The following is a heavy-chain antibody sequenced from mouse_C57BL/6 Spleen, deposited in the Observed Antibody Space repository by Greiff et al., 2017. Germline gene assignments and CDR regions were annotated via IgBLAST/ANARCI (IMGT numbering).Heavy chain of an antibody. J-gene: IGHJ3*01. Sequence: VQLKQSGPGMVKPSQSLSLTCTVTGYSITSGYDWHWIRHFPGNKLEWMGYISYSGSTNYNPSLKSRISITHDTSKNHFFLKLNSVTTEDTATYYCARGGTKGFAYWGQGTLVTVSA. CDR3: ARGGTKGFAY. V-gene: IGHV3-1*01. CDR2: ISYSGST. D-gene: IGHD4-1*01. CDR1: GYSITSGYD.